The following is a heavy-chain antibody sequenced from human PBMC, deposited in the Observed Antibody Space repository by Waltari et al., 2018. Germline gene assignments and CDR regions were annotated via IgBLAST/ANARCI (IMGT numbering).Heavy chain of an antibody. CDR2: MKTDGTSI. Sequence: EVQLLESGGGLVQPGGSLRLSCAASGFSTDYWLDWVRQAPGKGLVWVSRMKTDGTSITYADSVKGRFTISRDSAKNTYYLQMNGLRAEDTAVYYCTTNPGYWGQGTLVTVSS. CDR1: GFSTDYW. CDR3: TTNPGY. V-gene: IGHV3-74*02. J-gene: IGHJ4*02.